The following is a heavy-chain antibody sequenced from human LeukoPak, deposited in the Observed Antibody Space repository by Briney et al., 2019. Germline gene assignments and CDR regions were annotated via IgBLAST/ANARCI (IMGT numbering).Heavy chain of an antibody. CDR3: MKGGGLTKSWDFYGMDV. Sequence: GGSLRLSCAASGFTVDMYSISWGRQAPGKGLEWVASVSGGVGATYYSDSVRGRLTISRDNSKKTGSLQLYSRRVEDTAVYYCMKGGGLTKSWDFYGMDVWGQGTTVIVSS. CDR1: GFTVDMYS. V-gene: IGHV3-23*01. J-gene: IGHJ6*02. CDR2: VSGGVGAT. D-gene: IGHD1-14*01.